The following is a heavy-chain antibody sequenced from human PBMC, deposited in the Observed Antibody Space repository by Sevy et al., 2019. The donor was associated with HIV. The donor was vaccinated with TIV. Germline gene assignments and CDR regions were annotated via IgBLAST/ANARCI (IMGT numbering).Heavy chain of an antibody. CDR2: IFRSGGVT. CDR1: GFTFSNYA. CDR3: AGGRYDSSGSFGAFDI. V-gene: IGHV3-23*01. J-gene: IGHJ3*02. D-gene: IGHD3-22*01. Sequence: GGSLRLSCAASGFTFSNYAMNWVRQAPGKGLEWVSTIFRSGGVTYYADSVKGRSTTSRDTFKNTLNLQMHCLSAGDTAVYYCAGGRYDSSGSFGAFDIWGQGTMVTVSS.